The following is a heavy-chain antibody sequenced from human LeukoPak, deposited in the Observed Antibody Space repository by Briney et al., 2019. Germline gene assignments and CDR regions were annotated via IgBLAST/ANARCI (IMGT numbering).Heavy chain of an antibody. CDR1: GFTFTTYW. V-gene: IGHV3-7*01. CDR3: ARGDGYHRL. CDR2: VKQDGSEK. Sequence: PGGSLRLSCAASGFTFTTYWMTWVRQAPGKGLEWVAKVKQDGSEKYYVNSVKGRFTISRDNAKNSLSLQMNSLRDEDTAVYFCARGDGYHRLWGQGTLVTVSS. D-gene: IGHD5-24*01. J-gene: IGHJ4*02.